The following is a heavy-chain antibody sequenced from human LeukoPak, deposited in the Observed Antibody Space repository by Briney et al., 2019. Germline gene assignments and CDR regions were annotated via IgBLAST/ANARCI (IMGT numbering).Heavy chain of an antibody. CDR3: ARHVDPNMSMYNWLET. Sequence: PSQTLSLTCTVAAGSISSYYWGWIRQPPGKLLEWIGYIYYTGSNNHNPSLKTGVTVSIDTSKNQLSLKLSSVPAADTAIYYCARHVDPNMSMYNWLETWGQGTLVTVSS. CDR2: IYYTGSN. D-gene: IGHD2/OR15-2a*01. CDR1: AGSISSYY. V-gene: IGHV4-59*01. J-gene: IGHJ5*02.